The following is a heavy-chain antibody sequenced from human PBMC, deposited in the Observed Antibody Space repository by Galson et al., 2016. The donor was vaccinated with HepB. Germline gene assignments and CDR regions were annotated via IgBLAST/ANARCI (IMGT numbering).Heavy chain of an antibody. J-gene: IGHJ4*01. CDR1: GGSVSNPSCF. CDR2: IYYSGDT. Sequence: ETLSLTCTVSGGSVSNPSCFWGWVRQPPGKGLEWIGLIYYSGDTHYSPSLESRVTMSVDTSKNQFSLKLTSVTVADTSLYFCARSSAGRNGYFDYWGRGALVTVSS. D-gene: IGHD2-8*01. CDR3: ARSSAGRNGYFDY. V-gene: IGHV4-39*01.